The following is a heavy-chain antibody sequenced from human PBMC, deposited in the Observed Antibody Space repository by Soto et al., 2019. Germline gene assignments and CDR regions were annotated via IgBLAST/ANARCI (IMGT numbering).Heavy chain of an antibody. Sequence: SETLSLTCTVSGGSISSYYCSWIRQPAGKGLEWIGRIYTSGSTNYNPSLKSRVTMSVDTSKNQFSLKLSSVTAADTAVYYRAREDYYGSRTIDYWGQGTLVTVSS. J-gene: IGHJ4*02. CDR3: AREDYYGSRTIDY. V-gene: IGHV4-4*07. CDR2: IYTSGST. D-gene: IGHD3-10*01. CDR1: GGSISSYY.